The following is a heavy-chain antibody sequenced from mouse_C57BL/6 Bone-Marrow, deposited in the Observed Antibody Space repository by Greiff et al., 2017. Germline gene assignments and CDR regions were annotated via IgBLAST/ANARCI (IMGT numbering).Heavy chain of an antibody. CDR3: TKVTTWYFGV. J-gene: IGHJ1*03. D-gene: IGHD2-2*01. V-gene: IGHV6-3*01. Sequence: EVKVEESGGGLVQPGGSMKLSCVASGFTFSNYWMNWVRQSPEKGLEWVAQIRLKSDNYATHYAESVKGRFTISRDDSKSSVYLQMNNLRAEDTGIYYCTKVTTWYFGVWGTGTTVTVSS. CDR1: GFTFSNYW. CDR2: IRLKSDNYAT.